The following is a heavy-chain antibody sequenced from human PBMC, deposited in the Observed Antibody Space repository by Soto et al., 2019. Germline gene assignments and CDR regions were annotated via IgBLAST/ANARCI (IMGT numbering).Heavy chain of an antibody. CDR2: IYYSGNT. J-gene: IGHJ4*02. CDR1: GGSISSGIYY. CDR3: ARVNSGSYYYFDY. D-gene: IGHD1-26*01. V-gene: IGHV4-31*03. Sequence: SETLSLTCTVSGGSISSGIYYWSWIRQHPGKGLEWIGYIYYSGNTYYNPSLTSRVTISVDTSKNQFSLKLSSVTAADTAVYYCARVNSGSYYYFDYWGQGTLVTVSS.